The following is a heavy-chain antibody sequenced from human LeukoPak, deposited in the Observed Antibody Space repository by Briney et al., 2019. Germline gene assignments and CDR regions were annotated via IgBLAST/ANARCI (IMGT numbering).Heavy chain of an antibody. D-gene: IGHD1-26*01. CDR3: ARVRGSRVDY. CDR1: GGSISSYY. V-gene: IGHV4-59*01. J-gene: IGHJ4*02. CDR2: IRYSGST. Sequence: SETLSPTCTVSGGSISSYYWTWIRQPPGKGLEWIGYIRYSGSTSYNPSLKSRVTISVDTSKNQFSLKLSSVTAADTAVYYCARVRGSRVDYWGQGTLVTVSS.